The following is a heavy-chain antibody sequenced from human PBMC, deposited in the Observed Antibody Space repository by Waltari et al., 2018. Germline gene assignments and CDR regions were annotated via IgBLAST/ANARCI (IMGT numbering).Heavy chain of an antibody. D-gene: IGHD5-12*01. CDR1: GFTVSSNY. CDR2: IYSGGST. CDR3: ARILGGYDWTPYFDY. Sequence: EVQLVESGGGLIQPGGSLRLSCAASGFTVSSNYMSWVRQAPGKGLEWVSVIYSGGSTYYADSVKGRFTISRDNSKNTLYLQMNSLRAEDTAVYYCARILGGYDWTPYFDYWGQGTLVIVSS. V-gene: IGHV3-53*01. J-gene: IGHJ4*02.